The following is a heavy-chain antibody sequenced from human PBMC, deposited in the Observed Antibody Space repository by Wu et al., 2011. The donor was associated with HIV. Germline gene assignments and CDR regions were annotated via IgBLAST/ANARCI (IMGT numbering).Heavy chain of an antibody. D-gene: IGHD4-17*01. CDR2: ITPSDYGT. Sequence: QVQLVQSGAEVKKPGSSVKVSCKASGSTFSSYAISWVRQAPGQGLEWMGMITPSDYGTTSAQKFQGRVTLTTDTSAKTVYMDLISLRSDDTAIYFCARGLPSDYGAFLDFWGQGTLVTVSS. V-gene: IGHV1-69*04. CDR3: ARGLPSDYGAFLDF. CDR1: GSTFSSYA. J-gene: IGHJ4*02.